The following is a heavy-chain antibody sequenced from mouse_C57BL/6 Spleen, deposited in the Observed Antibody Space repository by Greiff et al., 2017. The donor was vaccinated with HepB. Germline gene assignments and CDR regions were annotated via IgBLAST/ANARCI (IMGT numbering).Heavy chain of an antibody. J-gene: IGHJ2*01. CDR3: ARYDYYGSSPFGY. V-gene: IGHV1-55*01. CDR1: GYTFTSYW. CDR2: IYPGSGST. Sequence: VQLQQPGAELVKPGASVKMSCKASGYTFTSYWITWVKRRPGQGLEWIGDIYPGSGSTNYNEKFKSKATLTVDTSSSTAYMQLSSLTSEDSAVYYCARYDYYGSSPFGYWGQGTTLTVSS. D-gene: IGHD1-1*01.